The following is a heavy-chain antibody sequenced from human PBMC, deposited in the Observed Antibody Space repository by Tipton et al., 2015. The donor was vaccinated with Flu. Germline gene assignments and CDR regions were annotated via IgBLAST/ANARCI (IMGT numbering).Heavy chain of an antibody. CDR3: ARSTYYYGSGSSDY. D-gene: IGHD3-10*01. V-gene: IGHV4-38-2*01. CDR1: GGSFSGYY. J-gene: IGHJ4*02. Sequence: TLSLTCAVYGGSFSGYYWGWIRQPPGKGLEWIGCISHSGRTYYNPSLKSRVTISVDTAKNQFSQRLSSVTAADTAMYYCARSTYYYGSGSSDYWGQGTLVTVSS. CDR2: ISHSGRT.